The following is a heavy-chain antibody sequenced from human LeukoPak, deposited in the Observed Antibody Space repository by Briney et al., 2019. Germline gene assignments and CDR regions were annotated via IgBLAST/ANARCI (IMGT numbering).Heavy chain of an antibody. J-gene: IGHJ4*02. V-gene: IGHV4-59*08. CDR3: ASGSGYFDY. CDR2: IYDSGNT. CDR1: GGSISSYY. Sequence: KPSETLSLTCTVSGGSISSYYWSWIRQPPGKGLEWIGYIYDSGNTNNNPSLKSRVTISVDTSKNQFSLKLSYVTAADTAVYYCASGSGYFDYWGQGTLVTVSS. D-gene: IGHD5-12*01.